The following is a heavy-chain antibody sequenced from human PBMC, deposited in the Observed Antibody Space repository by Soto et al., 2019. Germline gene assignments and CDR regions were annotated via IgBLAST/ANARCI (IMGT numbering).Heavy chain of an antibody. V-gene: IGHV4-30-2*01. Sequence: PSETLSLTCAVSGGSISSGGYSWSWIRQPPGKGLEWIGYIYHSGSTYYNPSLKNRVTISIMSNNQVSLEMTSVTAADTAVYYCTRGLFSGSQYSGGWYYFDSWGQGTMVTVSS. CDR2: IYHSGST. J-gene: IGHJ4*02. CDR1: GGSISSGGYS. CDR3: TRGLFSGSQYSGGWYYFDS. D-gene: IGHD1-26*01.